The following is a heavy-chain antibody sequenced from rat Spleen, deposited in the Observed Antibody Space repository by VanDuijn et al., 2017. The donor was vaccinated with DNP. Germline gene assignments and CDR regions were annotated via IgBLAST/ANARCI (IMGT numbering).Heavy chain of an antibody. V-gene: IGHV5S23*01. CDR1: GFTFSNYY. J-gene: IGHJ1*01. Sequence: EVHLVESGGGLVQPGRSLKLSCAASGFTFSNYYMAWVRQAPTKGLEWVASITNSGGSTYYRDSVRGRFSLSRDNAKSILYLQVNSLRSEDTATYYCATSGYLDFWGPGTMVTVSS. CDR2: ITNSGGST. CDR3: ATSGYLDF.